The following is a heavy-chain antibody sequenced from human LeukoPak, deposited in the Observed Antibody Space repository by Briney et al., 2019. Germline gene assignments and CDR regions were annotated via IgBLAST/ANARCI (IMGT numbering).Heavy chain of an antibody. CDR3: ARVAVIKGNYYDSEDAFDI. CDR2: INPSGGST. J-gene: IGHJ3*02. Sequence: ASVKVSCKASGYTFTSYYMHWVRQAPGQGLEWMGIINPSGGSTSYAQKFQGRVTMTRDPSTSTVYMELSSLRSEDTAVYYCARVAVIKGNYYDSEDAFDIWGQGTMVTVSS. CDR1: GYTFTSYY. V-gene: IGHV1-46*01. D-gene: IGHD3-22*01.